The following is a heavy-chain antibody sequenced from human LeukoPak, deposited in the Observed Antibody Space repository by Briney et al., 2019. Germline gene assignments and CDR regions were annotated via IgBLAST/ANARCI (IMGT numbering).Heavy chain of an antibody. CDR2: ISYDGSNK. CDR1: GFTFSSFA. V-gene: IGHV3-30-3*01. CDR3: AKDMCSSTSCSRRAFDI. Sequence: PGRSLRLSCAASGFTFSSFAMHWVRQAPGKGLEWVAVISYDGSNKYYADSVKGRFNISRDNSENTLYLQMNSLRAEDTALFYCAKDMCSSTSCSRRAFDIWGQGTMVTVSS. D-gene: IGHD2-2*01. J-gene: IGHJ3*02.